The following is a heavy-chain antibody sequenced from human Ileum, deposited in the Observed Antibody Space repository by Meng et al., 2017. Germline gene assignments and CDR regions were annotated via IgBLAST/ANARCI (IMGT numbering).Heavy chain of an antibody. D-gene: IGHD1-26*01. J-gene: IGHJ5*01. CDR3: AMWVSPLNIDT. V-gene: IGHV4-34*08. CDR2: INHSGTT. Sequence: QVQLQQWCAGLLNPPEPLSLTCAVYGVTFSGYYCFWIRQPTVKGREWIGEINHSGTTKYNPSLQSRVTMSADTSKKQFSLKLTSLTAADTAVYYCAMWVSPLNIDTWGQGTLVTVSS. CDR1: GVTFSGYY.